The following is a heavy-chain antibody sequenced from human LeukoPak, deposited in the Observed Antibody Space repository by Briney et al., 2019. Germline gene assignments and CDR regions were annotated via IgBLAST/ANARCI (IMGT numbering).Heavy chain of an antibody. Sequence: GGSLRLSCAASGFTFSSYGMHWVRQAPGKGLEWVAVIWYDGSNKYYADSVKGRFTISRDNSKNTLYLQMNSLRAEDTAVYYCARERTVAEYIDYWGQGTLVTVSS. V-gene: IGHV3-33*01. CDR3: ARERTVAEYIDY. CDR1: GFTFSSYG. CDR2: IWYDGSNK. J-gene: IGHJ4*02. D-gene: IGHD6-19*01.